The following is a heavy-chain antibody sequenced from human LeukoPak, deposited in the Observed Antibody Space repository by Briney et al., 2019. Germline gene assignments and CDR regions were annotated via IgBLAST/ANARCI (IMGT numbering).Heavy chain of an antibody. CDR1: GGSISSGDYY. V-gene: IGHV4-30-4*01. D-gene: IGHD3-22*01. CDR3: ASSYYYDSSGTGNWFDP. Sequence: TSETLSLTCTVSGGSISSGDYYRSWIRQAPGKGLEWSGYIYYSGSTYYNPSLKSRVTISVDTSKNQFSLKLSSVTAADTAVYYCASSYYYDSSGTGNWFDPWGQGTLVTVSS. J-gene: IGHJ5*02. CDR2: IYYSGST.